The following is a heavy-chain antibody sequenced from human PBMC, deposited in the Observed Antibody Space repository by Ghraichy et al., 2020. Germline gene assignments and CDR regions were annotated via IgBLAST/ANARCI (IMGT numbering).Heavy chain of an antibody. CDR3: AKYYHASGSYWHLECDY. J-gene: IGHJ4*02. D-gene: IGHD3-10*01. CDR1: GFTFSSNA. Sequence: GGSLRLSCAASGFTFSSNAMSWVRQAPGKGLEWVSGISGSGGSTYYADSVKGRFTISRDNSKNTLYLQMNSLRAEDTAVYYCAKYYHASGSYWHLECDYWGKGTLVTV. V-gene: IGHV3-23*01. CDR2: ISGSGGST.